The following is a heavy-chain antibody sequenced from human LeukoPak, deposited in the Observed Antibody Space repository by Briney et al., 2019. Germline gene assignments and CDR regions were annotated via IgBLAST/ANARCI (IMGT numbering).Heavy chain of an antibody. CDR1: NDPISSDYF. J-gene: IGHJ6*03. V-gene: IGHV4-38-2*02. Sequence: PSETLSLTCTVSNDPISSDYFWAWIRQAPGESLDYLGSVSHSGDTFYNPPLHTRLSISVDTSNNHFSLTLTSLTAAATAVSYCAREREYYYMDVWGKGTTVSVSS. CDR2: VSHSGDT. CDR3: AREREYYYMDV.